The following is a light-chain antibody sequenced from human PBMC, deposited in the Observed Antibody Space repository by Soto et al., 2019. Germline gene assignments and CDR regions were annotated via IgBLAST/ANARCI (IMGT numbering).Light chain of an antibody. CDR2: KAS. CDR1: QSISSW. CDR3: QQYSTYST. V-gene: IGKV1-5*03. Sequence: DIQMTQSPSTLSASVGDRVTITCRARQSISSWLAWYQQKPGEAPKLLIYKASSLESGVPSRFSGSGSGTEFTLTISSLQPDDSATYYCQQYSTYSTFGQGTKVEIK. J-gene: IGKJ1*01.